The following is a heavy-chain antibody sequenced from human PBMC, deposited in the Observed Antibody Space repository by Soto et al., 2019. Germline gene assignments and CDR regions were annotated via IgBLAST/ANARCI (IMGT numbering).Heavy chain of an antibody. V-gene: IGHV3-21*01. D-gene: IGHD6-13*01. J-gene: IGHJ5*02. CDR3: TRDASRDSSARGWFDP. Sequence: LSLSCAASGFTFRSFTMNWVRQAPGKGLEWVSTISSNSAYIYYTDALRGRFTISRDNAKNSLHLQMNSLRAEDTAVYYCTRDASRDSSARGWFDPWGPGTPVTVSS. CDR1: GFTFRSFT. CDR2: ISSNSAYI.